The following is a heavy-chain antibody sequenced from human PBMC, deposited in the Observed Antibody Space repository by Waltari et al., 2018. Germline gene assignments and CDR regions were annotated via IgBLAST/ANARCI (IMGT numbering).Heavy chain of an antibody. V-gene: IGHV1-69*04. D-gene: IGHD3-22*01. CDR3: AREQYYYDSSGWAY. J-gene: IGHJ4*02. CDR2: IIPIVGTA. CDR1: GGTFSSYA. Sequence: QVQLVQSGAEVKKPGSSVKVSCKASGGTFSSYAISWVRQAPGQGLEWMGRIIPIVGTANYAQKFQGRVTITADKSTSTAYMELSSLRSEDTAVYYCAREQYYYDSSGWAYWGQGTLVTVSS.